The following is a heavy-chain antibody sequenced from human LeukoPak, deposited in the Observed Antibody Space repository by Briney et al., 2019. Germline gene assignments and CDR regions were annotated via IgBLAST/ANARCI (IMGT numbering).Heavy chain of an antibody. CDR2: IYYSGST. Sequence: SETLSLTCTVSGDSIINYYWSWIRQSPGKGLEWIGYIYYSGSTKYNPSLKSRVTISVDTSKNQFSLKLSSVTAADTAVYYCARGSRSYSSSWYGLSWFDPWGQGTLVTVSS. CDR3: ARGSRSYSSSWYGLSWFDP. V-gene: IGHV4-59*12. D-gene: IGHD6-13*01. J-gene: IGHJ5*02. CDR1: GDSIINYY.